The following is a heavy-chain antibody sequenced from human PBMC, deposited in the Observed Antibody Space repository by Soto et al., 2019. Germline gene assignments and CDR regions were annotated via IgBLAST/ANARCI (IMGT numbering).Heavy chain of an antibody. CDR3: AKEEDSGGYKGFSFDF. Sequence: EVQLLESGGGLVQPGGSLRLSCAASGFTFTFYAMSWVRQAPGKGLQWVSGITGSGDITYYADSVKDRFTISRDNSKNTLYQQMNSLRAEDTAVYYCAKEEDSGGYKGFSFDFWGQGALVTVSS. J-gene: IGHJ4*02. CDR2: ITGSGDIT. D-gene: IGHD3-22*01. CDR1: GFTFTFYA. V-gene: IGHV3-23*01.